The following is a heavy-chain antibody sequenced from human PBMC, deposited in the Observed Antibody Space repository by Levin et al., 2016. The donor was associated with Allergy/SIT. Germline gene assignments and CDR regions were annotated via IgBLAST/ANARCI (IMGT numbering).Heavy chain of an antibody. Sequence: WIRQPPGKGLEWVGRIKSKTDGATTDYAAHVKDRFTISREDSKDTLYLQMNSLKTEDTAVYYCATWSYDILTGYAYWGQGTLVTVSS. J-gene: IGHJ4*02. CDR3: ATWSYDILTGYAY. D-gene: IGHD3-9*01. CDR2: IKSKTDGATT. V-gene: IGHV3-15*07.